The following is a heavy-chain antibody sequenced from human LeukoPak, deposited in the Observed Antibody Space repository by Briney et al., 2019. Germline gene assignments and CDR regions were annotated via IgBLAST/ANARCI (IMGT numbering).Heavy chain of an antibody. D-gene: IGHD3-16*01. V-gene: IGHV3-20*01. CDR1: GFTFSSYG. CDR2: ISGSGGST. Sequence: PGGSLRLSCAASGFTFSSYGMSWVRQAPGKGLEWVSAISGSGGSTGYADSVKGRFTISRDNAKNSLYLQMNSLRAEDTALYHCARSATYADYYYMDVWGKGTTVTISS. J-gene: IGHJ6*03. CDR3: ARSATYADYYYMDV.